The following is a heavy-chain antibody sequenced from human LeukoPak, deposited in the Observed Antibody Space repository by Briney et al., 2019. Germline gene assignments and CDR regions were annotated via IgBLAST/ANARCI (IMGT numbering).Heavy chain of an antibody. J-gene: IGHJ5*02. CDR2: IYYSGTT. V-gene: IGHV4-39*07. D-gene: IGHD4-17*01. Sequence: KPSETLSLTCTVSGGSISSSPYYWGWIRQPPGKGLEWIGSIYYSGTTHYNPSLESRVTISVDTSKNQFSLKLSSVTAADTAVYYCASHGAYYWFDPWGQGTLVTVSS. CDR3: ASHGAYYWFDP. CDR1: GGSISSSPYY.